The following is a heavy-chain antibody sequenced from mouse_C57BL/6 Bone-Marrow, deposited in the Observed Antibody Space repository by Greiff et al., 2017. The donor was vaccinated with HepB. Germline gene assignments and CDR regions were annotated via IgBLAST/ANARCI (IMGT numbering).Heavy chain of an antibody. CDR3: ARDPYSNYYYYAMDY. CDR1: GFTFSDFY. Sequence: EVKVVESGGGLVQSGRSLRLSCATSGFTFSDFYMEWVRQAPGKGLEWIAASRNKANDYTTEYSASVKGRFIVSRDTSQSILYPQMNALRAEDTAIYYCARDPYSNYYYYAMDYWGQGTSVTVSS. V-gene: IGHV7-1*01. CDR2: SRNKANDYTT. D-gene: IGHD2-5*01. J-gene: IGHJ4*01.